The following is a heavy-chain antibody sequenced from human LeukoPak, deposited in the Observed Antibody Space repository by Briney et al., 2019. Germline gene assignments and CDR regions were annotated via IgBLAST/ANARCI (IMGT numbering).Heavy chain of an antibody. V-gene: IGHV4-38-2*02. CDR3: ARVAYDDAFDI. CDR1: GYSISSGYY. D-gene: IGHD3-22*01. CDR2: IYHSGST. Sequence: SETLSLTCTVSGYSISSGYYWGWIRQPPGKGLEWIGSIYHSGSTYYNPSLKSRVTISVDTSKNQFSLKLSSVTAADTAVYYCARVAYDDAFDIWGQGTMVTVSS. J-gene: IGHJ3*02.